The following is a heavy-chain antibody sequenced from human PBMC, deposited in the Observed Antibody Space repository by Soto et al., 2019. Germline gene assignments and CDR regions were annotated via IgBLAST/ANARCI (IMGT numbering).Heavy chain of an antibody. CDR3: ARAPSGPKSRELDVDY. Sequence: SETLSLTCTVSGGSISSGDYYWSWIRQPPGKGLEWIGYIYYSGSTYYNPSLKSRVTISVDTSKNQFSLKLSSVTAADTAVYYCARAPSGPKSRELDVDYWGQGTLVTVSS. V-gene: IGHV4-30-4*01. CDR2: IYYSGST. CDR1: GGSISSGDYY. D-gene: IGHD2-15*01. J-gene: IGHJ4*02.